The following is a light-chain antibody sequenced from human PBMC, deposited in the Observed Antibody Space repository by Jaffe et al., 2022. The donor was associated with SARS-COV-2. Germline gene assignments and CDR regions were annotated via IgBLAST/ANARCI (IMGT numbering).Light chain of an antibody. J-gene: IGLJ2*01. CDR2: EVS. Sequence: QSALTQPPSASGSPGQSVTISCTGTSSDVGAYNYVSWYQQHPGKAPKLIIYEVSKRPSGVPDRFSGSKSGNTASLTVSGLQADDEADYYCSSYAGSKILIFGGGTKLTVL. CDR3: SSYAGSKILI. V-gene: IGLV2-8*01. CDR1: SSDVGAYNY.